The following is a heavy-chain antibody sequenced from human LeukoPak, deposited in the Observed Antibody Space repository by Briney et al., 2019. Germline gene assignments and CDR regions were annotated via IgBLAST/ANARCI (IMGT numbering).Heavy chain of an antibody. CDR1: RFTVSNNY. CDR2: NYSGGST. Sequence: GGSLRLSCVASRFTVSNNYMSWVRQAPGKGLEWISVNYSGGSTYYADSVKGRFTISRDNSKNTLYLQMNSLRAEDTAVYYCACTYGGLNYFEFWGQGTLVTVSS. D-gene: IGHD4-23*01. J-gene: IGHJ4*02. V-gene: IGHV3-66*01. CDR3: ACTYGGLNYFEF.